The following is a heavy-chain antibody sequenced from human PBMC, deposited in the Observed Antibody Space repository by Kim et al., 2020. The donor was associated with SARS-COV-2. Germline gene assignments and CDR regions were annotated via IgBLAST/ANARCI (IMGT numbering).Heavy chain of an antibody. D-gene: IGHD3-3*01. CDR3: ARRRPSSYYDFWSGYYGGDNYYYYGMNV. V-gene: IGHV5-10-1*01. CDR2: IDPSDSYT. Sequence: GESLKISCKGSGYSFTSYWISWVRQMPGKGLEWMGRIDPSDSYTNYSPSFQGHVTISADKSISTAYLQWSSLKASDTAMYYCARRRPSSYYDFWSGYYGGDNYYYYGMNVWGQATKITVSS. CDR1: GYSFTSYW. J-gene: IGHJ6*02.